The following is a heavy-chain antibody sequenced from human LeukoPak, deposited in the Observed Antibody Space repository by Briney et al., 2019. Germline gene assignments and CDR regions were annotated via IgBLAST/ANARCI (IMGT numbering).Heavy chain of an antibody. CDR2: ISYSGST. V-gene: IGHV4-59*08. J-gene: IGHJ6*02. D-gene: IGHD3-10*01. CDR3: ARHYYSSGSYYSRSYYYGMDV. Sequence: RFLTWSISVVSRKSVDFGGIRLLPKKRLEWIGYISYSGSTNYNPYLNRRVTISVDMSKNQFPLQLSSVTAADTAVYYCARHYYSSGSYYSRSYYYGMDVWGQGTSVTVSS. CDR1: VVSRKSVD.